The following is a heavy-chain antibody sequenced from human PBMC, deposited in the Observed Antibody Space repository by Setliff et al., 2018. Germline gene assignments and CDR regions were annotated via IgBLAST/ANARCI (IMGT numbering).Heavy chain of an antibody. D-gene: IGHD3-10*01. Sequence: SETLSLTCTVSGGSINNYYWSWIRRPAGKGLEWIGRVFVSGSTSYNPSLKSRVTISVDTSKNQYSLKLSSVTAADTAVYYCARAGYYGSGTYTLWGQGTLVTVSS. CDR2: VFVSGST. CDR3: ARAGYYGSGTYTL. V-gene: IGHV4-4*07. CDR1: GGSINNYY. J-gene: IGHJ4*02.